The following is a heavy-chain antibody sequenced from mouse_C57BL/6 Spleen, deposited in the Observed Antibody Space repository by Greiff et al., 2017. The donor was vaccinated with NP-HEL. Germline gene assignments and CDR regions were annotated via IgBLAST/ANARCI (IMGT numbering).Heavy chain of an antibody. D-gene: IGHD1-1*01. J-gene: IGHJ4*01. CDR2: ISNLAYSI. Sequence: EVRLVESGGGLVQPGGFLKLSCAASGFTFSDYGMAWVRQAPRKGPEWVAFISNLAYSIYYADTVTGRFTISRGNAKNTLYLEMSSLRSEDTAMYYCARTVVATGNYAMDYWGQGTSVTVSS. CDR1: GFTFSDYG. CDR3: ARTVVATGNYAMDY. V-gene: IGHV5-15*04.